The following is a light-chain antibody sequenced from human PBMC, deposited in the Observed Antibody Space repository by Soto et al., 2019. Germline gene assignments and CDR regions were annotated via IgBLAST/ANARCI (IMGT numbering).Light chain of an antibody. Sequence: EIVMTQSPATLSVSPGERATLSCRASQSVSSNLAWYQQKPAQAPRLLIYGASTRATGIPARFSGSGSGTEFTLTLSSLQSEDFAVYYCQQYKNWPPTWTFGQGTKVEIK. CDR2: GAS. CDR1: QSVSSN. J-gene: IGKJ1*01. V-gene: IGKV3-15*01. CDR3: QQYKNWPPTWT.